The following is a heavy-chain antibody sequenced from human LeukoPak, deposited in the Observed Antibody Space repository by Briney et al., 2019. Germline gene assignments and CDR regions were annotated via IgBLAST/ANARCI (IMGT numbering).Heavy chain of an antibody. J-gene: IGHJ4*02. Sequence: SETLSLTCTVSGGSISSSPYYWGWIRQPPGKGLEWIGSVCYSGSTSYNPPLKSRVTISVDTSKNQFSLKLNSVTAADTAVYYCARPLTGYSYFDYWGQGTLVTVSS. CDR2: VCYSGST. D-gene: IGHD3-9*01. CDR1: GGSISSSPYY. CDR3: ARPLTGYSYFDY. V-gene: IGHV4-39*01.